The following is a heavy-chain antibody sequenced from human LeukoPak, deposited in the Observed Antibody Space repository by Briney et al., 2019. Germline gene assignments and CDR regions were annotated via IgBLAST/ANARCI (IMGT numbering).Heavy chain of an antibody. CDR1: GFTVSSNS. CDR3: AKTLFSSYGDYLLGD. D-gene: IGHD4-17*01. J-gene: IGHJ4*02. V-gene: IGHV3-30*02. Sequence: GGSLRLSCTVSGFTVSSNSMSWVRQAPGKGLEWVAFIRSDGSKKYYADSVKGRFTISRDSFENSLDLQMNSLRAEDTAVYYCAKTLFSSYGDYLLGDWGQGTLVTVSS. CDR2: IRSDGSKK.